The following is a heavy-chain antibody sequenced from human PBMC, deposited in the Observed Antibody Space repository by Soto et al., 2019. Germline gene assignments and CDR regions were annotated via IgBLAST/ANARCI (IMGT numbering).Heavy chain of an antibody. V-gene: IGHV3-7*01. D-gene: IGHD4-17*01. CDR3: VRDRYGDYDY. CDR1: GFTFSSYW. CDR2: IKEDGSEK. Sequence: EVQLVESGGGLVQPGGSLRLSCAASGFTFSSYWMTWVRQAPGKGLEWVANIKEDGSEKNYVDSVKGRFTISRDNAKNSLYLQMSSLRAEDTAVYYCVRDRYGDYDYWGQGTLVTVSS. J-gene: IGHJ4*02.